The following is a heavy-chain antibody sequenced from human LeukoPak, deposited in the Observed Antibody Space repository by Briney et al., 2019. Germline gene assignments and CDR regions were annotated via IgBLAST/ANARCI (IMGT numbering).Heavy chain of an antibody. V-gene: IGHV3-21*04. CDR2: ISSNRTYI. J-gene: IGHJ6*03. CDR3: AKDFMHYGSGRPYYMDV. D-gene: IGHD3-10*01. CDR1: GFTFRSYS. Sequence: PGGSLRLSCAASGFTFRSYSMNWVRQAPGKGLEWVSSISSNRTYIYYADSVKGRFTISRDNFKNTVFLQMNSLRIEDTAMYFCAKDFMHYGSGRPYYMDVWGEGTTVIISS.